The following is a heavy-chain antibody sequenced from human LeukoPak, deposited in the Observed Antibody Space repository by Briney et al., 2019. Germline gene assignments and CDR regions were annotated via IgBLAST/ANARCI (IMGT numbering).Heavy chain of an antibody. CDR2: ISAYNGNT. Sequence: ASVKVSCKASGYTFTSYDINWVRQATGQGLEWMGWISAYNGNTNYAQKLQGRVTMTTDTSTSTAYMELRSLRSDDTAVYYCARVDYGDQAEYYFDYWGQGTLVTVSS. CDR1: GYTFTSYD. J-gene: IGHJ4*02. D-gene: IGHD4-17*01. CDR3: ARVDYGDQAEYYFDY. V-gene: IGHV1-18*01.